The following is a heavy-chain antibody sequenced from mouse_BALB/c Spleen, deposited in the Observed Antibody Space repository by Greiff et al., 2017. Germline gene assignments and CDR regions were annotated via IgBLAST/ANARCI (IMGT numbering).Heavy chain of an antibody. CDR2: IWAGGST. J-gene: IGHJ3*01. D-gene: IGHD3-1*01. Sequence: VQRVESGPGLVAPSPSLSISCTVSGFSLTSYGVHWVRQPPGKGLEWLGVIWAGGSTNYNSALMSRLSISKDNSKCQVFLKMNSLQTDDTAMYYCARDRSGYLAWFAYGGQGTLVTVSA. V-gene: IGHV2-9*02. CDR1: GFSLTSYG. CDR3: ARDRSGYLAWFAY.